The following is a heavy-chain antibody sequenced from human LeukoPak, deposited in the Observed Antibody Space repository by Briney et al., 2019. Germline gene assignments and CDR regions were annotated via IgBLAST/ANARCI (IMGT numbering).Heavy chain of an antibody. V-gene: IGHV3-23*01. Sequence: PGGSLRLSCEASGFTFSNYAMGWVRQAPGKGLEWVSAISGSGDGTYYVGSVKGRFTISRDNAKNSLYLQMNSLRAEDTAVYYCARDLDSSGSGNYFDYWGQGTLVNVSS. CDR1: GFTFSNYA. CDR3: ARDLDSSGSGNYFDY. J-gene: IGHJ4*02. D-gene: IGHD3-10*01. CDR2: ISGSGDGT.